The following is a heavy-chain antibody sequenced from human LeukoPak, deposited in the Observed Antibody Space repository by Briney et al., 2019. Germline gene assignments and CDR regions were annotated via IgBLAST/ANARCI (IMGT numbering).Heavy chain of an antibody. J-gene: IGHJ4*02. V-gene: IGHV4-4*02. Sequence: PSGTLSLTCAVSGGSISSSNWWSWVRQPPGEGLEWIGEIHHSGSTNYNPSLKSRVTISVDTSKNQFSLKLSSVTAADTAVYYCARGARGSYSYWGQGTLVTVSS. CDR3: ARGARGSYSY. D-gene: IGHD1-26*01. CDR1: GGSISSSNW. CDR2: IHHSGST.